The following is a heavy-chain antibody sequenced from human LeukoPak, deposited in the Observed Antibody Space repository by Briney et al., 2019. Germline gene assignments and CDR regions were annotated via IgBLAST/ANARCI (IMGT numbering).Heavy chain of an antibody. D-gene: IGHD6-13*01. CDR3: AKVNGYSLDY. V-gene: IGHV3-23*01. Sequence: PGGSLRLSCAASGFTFSSSAMSWVRQAPGKGLEWVSSISGSGGSTYYADSVKGRFTISRDNSKNTLYLQMNSLRAEDTAVYYCAKVNGYSLDYWGQGTLVTVSS. J-gene: IGHJ4*02. CDR2: ISGSGGST. CDR1: GFTFSSSA.